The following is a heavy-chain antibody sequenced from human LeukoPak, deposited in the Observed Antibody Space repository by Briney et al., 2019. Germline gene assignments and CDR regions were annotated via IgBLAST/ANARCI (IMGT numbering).Heavy chain of an antibody. J-gene: IGHJ4*02. V-gene: IGHV3-7*01. CDR2: IKEDGGEG. CDR1: GFTFSSYW. CDR3: ARVGEGAAKD. D-gene: IGHD1-26*01. Sequence: GGSQRLSCAASGFTFSSYWMTWVRQAPGKGLEWVANIKEDGGEGYYVDSVKGRFTVSRDNAKNSLYLQLTSLRAEDTAVYYCARVGEGAAKDWGQGTLVTVSS.